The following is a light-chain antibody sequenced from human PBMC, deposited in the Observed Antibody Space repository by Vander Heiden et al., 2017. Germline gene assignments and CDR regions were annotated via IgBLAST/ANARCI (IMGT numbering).Light chain of an antibody. Sequence: QSVLTQPQSVSAAPGQNVTITCSRSTSHIGNNYVSWYQQLPGTAPKRLIYDNNKRPSGIPDRFSGSKSGTSATLDITGLQTGDEADYYCGTWDSSLSVWVFGGGTKLTVL. J-gene: IGLJ3*02. CDR3: GTWDSSLSVWV. V-gene: IGLV1-51*01. CDR2: DNN. CDR1: TSHIGNNY.